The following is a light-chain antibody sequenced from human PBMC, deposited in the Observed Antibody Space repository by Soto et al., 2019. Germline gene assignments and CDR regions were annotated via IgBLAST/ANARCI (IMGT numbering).Light chain of an antibody. CDR1: QSISSW. CDR3: QQSDAAPRT. Sequence: DIQMPQYPSTLSASVGDRVTITCRASQSISSWLAWYQQKPGQAPKLLIYAASSLESGVPSRFSGSGSGTDFTLTISRLQPEDFVSYYCQQSDAAPRTFGQGTKVDIK. J-gene: IGKJ1*01. V-gene: IGKV1-5*01. CDR2: AAS.